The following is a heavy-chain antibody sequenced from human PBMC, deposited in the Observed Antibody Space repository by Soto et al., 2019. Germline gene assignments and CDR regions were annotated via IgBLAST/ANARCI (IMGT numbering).Heavy chain of an antibody. CDR2: INPNSGGT. Sequence: ASVKVSCKASGYTFTGYYMHWVRQAPGQGLEWMGWINPNSGGTNYAQKFQGRVTMTRDTSISTAYMELSRLRSDDTAVYYCARSDYDFWSGYLGDIDYWGQVTLVTVSS. J-gene: IGHJ4*02. V-gene: IGHV1-2*02. D-gene: IGHD3-3*01. CDR3: ARSDYDFWSGYLGDIDY. CDR1: GYTFTGYY.